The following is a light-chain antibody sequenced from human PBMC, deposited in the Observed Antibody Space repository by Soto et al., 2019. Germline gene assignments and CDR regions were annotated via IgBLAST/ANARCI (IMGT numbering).Light chain of an antibody. J-gene: IGKJ1*01. Sequence: EIVLTQSPGTLSLSPGERATLSCRASQSVSSNLAWYQQKPGQAPRLLIYGASTRATGIPARFSGSGSGTDFTLTISRLEPEDFAVYYCQQYGSSPTFGQGT. CDR2: GAS. V-gene: IGKV3-20*01. CDR1: QSVSSN. CDR3: QQYGSSPT.